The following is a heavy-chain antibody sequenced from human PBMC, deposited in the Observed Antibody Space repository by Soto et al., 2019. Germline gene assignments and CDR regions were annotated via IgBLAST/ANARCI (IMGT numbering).Heavy chain of an antibody. Sequence: ASVKVSCKASGYKFTGYGIGWVRQAPGQGLEWMGWISAYNGNPSYAQKFQGRVTMTTDTSTSTAYMELRRLRADDAAVYFCARVFRLAVESSCFDYWGQGTLVTVSS. J-gene: IGHJ4*02. CDR3: ARVFRLAVESSCFDY. V-gene: IGHV1-18*01. D-gene: IGHD6-19*01. CDR1: GYKFTGYG. CDR2: ISAYNGNP.